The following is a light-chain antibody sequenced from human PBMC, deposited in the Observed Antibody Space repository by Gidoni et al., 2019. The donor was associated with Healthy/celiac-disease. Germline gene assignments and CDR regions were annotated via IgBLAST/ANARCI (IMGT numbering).Light chain of an antibody. J-gene: IGKJ2*01. V-gene: IGKV1-5*01. Sequence: DIQMTQSPSTLSASVGDRVTITCRASQSISSWLAVYQQKPGKAPKLLIYDASSLESGVPSRFSGSGSGTEFTLTISSLQPDDFATYYCQQYNSYSPNTFGQGTKLEIK. CDR3: QQYNSYSPNT. CDR2: DAS. CDR1: QSISSW.